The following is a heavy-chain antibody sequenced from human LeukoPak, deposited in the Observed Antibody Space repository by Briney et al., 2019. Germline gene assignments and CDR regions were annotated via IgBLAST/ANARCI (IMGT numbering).Heavy chain of an antibody. V-gene: IGHV4-59*01. CDR2: IYYSGST. CDR3: AREDYDILTGYPNWFDP. D-gene: IGHD3-9*01. CDR1: GGSISSYY. Sequence: SETLSLTCTVSGGSISSYYWSWIRKPPGKGLEWIGYIYYSGSTNYNPSLKGRVTISVDTSKNQFSLKLSSVTAADTAVYYCAREDYDILTGYPNWFDPWGQGTLVTVSS. J-gene: IGHJ5*02.